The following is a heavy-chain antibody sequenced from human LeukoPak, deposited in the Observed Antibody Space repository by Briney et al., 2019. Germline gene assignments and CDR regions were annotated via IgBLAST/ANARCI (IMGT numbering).Heavy chain of an antibody. Sequence: GGSLRLSCAASGFTFSNAWMRWVRQAPGKGLEWVGRIKSKTDGGTTDYAAPVKGRFTISRDNAKNTVYLQMNSLRAEDTAVYYCARDPRGGTLEHWGQGTLVTVSS. D-gene: IGHD3-10*01. CDR3: ARDPRGGTLEH. J-gene: IGHJ1*01. CDR1: GFTFSNAW. CDR2: IKSKTDGGTT. V-gene: IGHV3-15*05.